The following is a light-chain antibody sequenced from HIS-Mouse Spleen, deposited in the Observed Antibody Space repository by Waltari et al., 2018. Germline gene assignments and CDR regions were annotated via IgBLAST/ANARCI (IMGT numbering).Light chain of an antibody. CDR3: AAWDDSLSGPV. Sequence: QSVLTQPPSASGTPGQRVTISCSGSSSNIGSNYVSWYQQLPGTAPKPLIYRNNQRPSGVPDRFSGSKSGTSASLAISGLRSEDEADYYCAAWDDSLSGPVFGGGTKLTVL. CDR1: SSNIGSNY. CDR2: RNN. J-gene: IGLJ3*02. V-gene: IGLV1-47*01.